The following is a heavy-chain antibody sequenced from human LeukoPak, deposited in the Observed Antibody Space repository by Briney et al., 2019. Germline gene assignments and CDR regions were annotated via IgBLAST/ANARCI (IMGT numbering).Heavy chain of an antibody. J-gene: IGHJ1*01. V-gene: IGHV3-23*01. CDR2: ISGSGGST. CDR1: GFTVSSNY. Sequence: GGSLRLSCAASGFTVSSNYMSWVRQAPGKGLEWVPAISGSGGSTYYADSVKGRFTISRDNSKNTLYLQMNSLRAEDTAVYYCAKDLRITAVAGNPFQHWGQGTLVTVSS. D-gene: IGHD6-19*01. CDR3: AKDLRITAVAGNPFQH.